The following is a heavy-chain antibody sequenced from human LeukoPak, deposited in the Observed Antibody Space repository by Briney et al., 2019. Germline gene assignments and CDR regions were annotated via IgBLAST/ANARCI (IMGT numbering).Heavy chain of an antibody. D-gene: IGHD3-9*01. CDR2: ISYDGSNK. V-gene: IGHV3-30*04. CDR3: ARGRYFDWLQPWGMDV. CDR1: GFTFSSYA. Sequence: PGGSLRLSCAASGFTFSSYAMSWVRQAPGKGLEWVAVISYDGSNKYYADSVKGRFTISRDNSKNTLYLQMNSLRAEDTAVYYCARGRYFDWLQPWGMDVWGQRTTVTVSS. J-gene: IGHJ6*02.